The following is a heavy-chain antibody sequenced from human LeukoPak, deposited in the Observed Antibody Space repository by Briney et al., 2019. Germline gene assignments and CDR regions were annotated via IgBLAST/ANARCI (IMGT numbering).Heavy chain of an antibody. CDR1: GGSVNSGSYF. V-gene: IGHV4-61*01. CDR3: ATDYSNFYGMDV. J-gene: IGHJ6*02. Sequence: PSETLSFTCTVSGGSVNSGSYFWSWFRQPPGKGLEWIGYIQNSATTYYNPSLESRVTISVDSSKDQFSLRVSSVTSADTAVYYCATDYSNFYGMDVWGQGTTVTVSS. D-gene: IGHD4-11*01. CDR2: IQNSATT.